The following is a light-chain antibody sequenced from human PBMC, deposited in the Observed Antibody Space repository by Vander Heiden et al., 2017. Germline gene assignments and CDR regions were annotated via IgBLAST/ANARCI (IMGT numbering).Light chain of an antibody. CDR2: EAS. V-gene: IGKV1-5*03. CDR3: QQYNSHSRT. J-gene: IGKJ1*01. Sequence: DIQMNQSPSTLSASVGARVPTCCRGSHVIANWLAWHKQKPGKAPKLLIYEASSLDSGVPSRFRGSGSGTDFTLTISSLQPGDFAAYYCQQYNSHSRTFGQGTKVDIK. CDR1: HVIANW.